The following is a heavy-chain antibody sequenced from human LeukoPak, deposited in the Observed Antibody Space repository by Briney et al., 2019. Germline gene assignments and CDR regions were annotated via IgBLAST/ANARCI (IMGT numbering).Heavy chain of an antibody. CDR3: ARDSYGMDV. V-gene: IGHV3-30*03. Sequence: QSGGSLRHSCAASGFTFGNFDMHWVRQAPGKGLEWVALISYGGSNKYYADSVKGRFTISRDNSKNTLYLQMNSLRAEDTAVYYCARDSYGMDVWGQGTTVSVSS. J-gene: IGHJ6*02. CDR2: ISYGGSNK. CDR1: GFTFGNFD.